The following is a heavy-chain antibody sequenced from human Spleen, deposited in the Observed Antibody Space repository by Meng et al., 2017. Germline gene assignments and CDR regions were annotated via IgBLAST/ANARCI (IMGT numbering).Heavy chain of an antibody. D-gene: IGHD3-10*01. Sequence: QLQLQESGPGLVKPSETLSLTCTVSDGSISSTNYYWGWIRQPPGKGLEWIGSISYSGTTHYNPSLKSRVSMSIDKSKNQFSLKLTSVTAADTAVYHCLRGSGGSVWGQGTLVTVSS. CDR2: ISYSGTT. CDR3: LRGSGGSV. V-gene: IGHV4-39*07. J-gene: IGHJ1*01. CDR1: DGSISSTNYY.